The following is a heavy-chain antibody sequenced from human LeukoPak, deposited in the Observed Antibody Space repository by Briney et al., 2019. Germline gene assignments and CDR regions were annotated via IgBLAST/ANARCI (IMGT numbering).Heavy chain of an antibody. CDR3: AKDQGSLLAGDIDY. Sequence: PGGSLRLSCAASGFTFSSYRMRGVRDAPDKGLEWVAVISYEGSNKYYADSVKGRFTISRDNSKNTLYLQMNSLRAEDTAGYYCAKDQGSLLAGDIDYWGQGTLVTVSS. CDR1: GFTFSSYR. J-gene: IGHJ4*02. CDR2: ISYEGSNK. D-gene: IGHD3-3*02. V-gene: IGHV3-30*18.